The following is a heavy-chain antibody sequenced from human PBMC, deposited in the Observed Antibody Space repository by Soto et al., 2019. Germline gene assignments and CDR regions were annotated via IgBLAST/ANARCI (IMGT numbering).Heavy chain of an antibody. CDR1: GGSVSSGSYY. Sequence: PSETLSLTCTVSGGSVSSGSYYWSWIRQPPGKGLEWIGYIYYSGSTNYNPSLKSRVTISVDTSKNQFSLKLSSVTAADTAVYYCARDVQLADWGQGTLVTVSS. V-gene: IGHV4-61*01. CDR3: ARDVQLAD. J-gene: IGHJ4*02. D-gene: IGHD6-6*01. CDR2: IYYSGST.